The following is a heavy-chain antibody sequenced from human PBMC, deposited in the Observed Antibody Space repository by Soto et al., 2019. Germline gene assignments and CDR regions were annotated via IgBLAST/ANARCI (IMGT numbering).Heavy chain of an antibody. D-gene: IGHD1-1*01. V-gene: IGHV3-7*01. CDR2: INEDGSEK. Sequence: LRLSCAASGFTFSGYSMSWVRQAPGKGLEWVANINEDGSEKYYVDSVKGRFTISRDNAKNSLYLQMNSLRADDTAVYYCARQRSCDYWGQGTLVTVSS. CDR1: GFTFSGYS. CDR3: ARQRSCDY. J-gene: IGHJ4*02.